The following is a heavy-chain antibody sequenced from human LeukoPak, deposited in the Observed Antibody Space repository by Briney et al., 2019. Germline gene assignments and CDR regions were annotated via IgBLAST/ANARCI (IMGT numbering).Heavy chain of an antibody. J-gene: IGHJ4*02. CDR1: GYTFTGYY. V-gene: IGHV1-2*02. Sequence: ASVKVSCKASGYTFTGYYMHWVRQAPGQGLEWMGWINPNSGGTNYAQKFQGRVTMTRDTSISTAYMEPSRLRSDDTAVYYCALMCSGGSCWRYWGQGTLVTVSS. CDR3: ALMCSGGSCWRY. CDR2: INPNSGGT. D-gene: IGHD2-15*01.